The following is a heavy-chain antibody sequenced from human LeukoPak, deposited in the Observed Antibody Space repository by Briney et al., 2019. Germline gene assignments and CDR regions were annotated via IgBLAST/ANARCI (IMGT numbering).Heavy chain of an antibody. V-gene: IGHV1-2*02. D-gene: IGHD5-18*01. CDR2: INPYSGAT. Sequence: ASVKVSCKTSGYTFTDYFINWVRQAPGQGLEWMGWINPYSGATNYVQKFQGRVRMTRDTSIGTAYMELSSLTSDDTAIYYCARPITKYTAVVWDYWGQGTLVTVSS. CDR1: GYTFTDYF. CDR3: ARPITKYTAVVWDY. J-gene: IGHJ4*02.